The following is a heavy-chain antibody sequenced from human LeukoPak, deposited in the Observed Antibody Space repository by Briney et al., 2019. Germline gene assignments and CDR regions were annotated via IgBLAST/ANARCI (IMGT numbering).Heavy chain of an antibody. CDR3: ARIGHEDYYFDY. CDR1: GGSISSYY. CDR2: IYYSGST. V-gene: IGHV4-59*01. J-gene: IGHJ4*02. Sequence: PSETLSLTCTVSGGSISSYYWSWIRQPPGKGLEWIGYIYYSGSTNYNPSLKGRVTISVDTSKNQFSLKLSSVTAADTAVYYCARIGHEDYYFDYWGQGTLVTVSS.